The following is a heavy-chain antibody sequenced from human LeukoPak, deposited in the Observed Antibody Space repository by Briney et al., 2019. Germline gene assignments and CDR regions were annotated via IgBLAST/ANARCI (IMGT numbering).Heavy chain of an antibody. D-gene: IGHD3-3*01. CDR1: GFTFSSYG. V-gene: IGHV3-33*01. J-gene: IGHJ3*02. Sequence: PGGSLRLSCAASGFTFSSYGMHWVRQAPGKGLEWVAVIWYDGSNKYYADSVKGRFTISRDNVKNTLYLQMNSLRAEDTAVYYCARDFTIFDAFDIWGQGTMVTVSS. CDR3: ARDFTIFDAFDI. CDR2: IWYDGSNK.